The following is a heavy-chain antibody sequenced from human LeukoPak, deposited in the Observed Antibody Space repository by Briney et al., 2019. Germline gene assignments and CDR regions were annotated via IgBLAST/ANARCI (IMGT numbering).Heavy chain of an antibody. D-gene: IGHD3-22*01. J-gene: IGHJ3*02. CDR3: ARGFDYYDSSGYSLDI. V-gene: IGHV1-2*02. CDR1: GYTFTGYF. CDR2: INPKRGGI. Sequence: ASVKVSCKACGYTFTGYFMHWVRPAPGQGVGWMGWINPKRGGINYAQKFQGMVTMTRDTSISTAYMELSRLRSDDTAVYYCARGFDYYDSSGYSLDIWGQGTMVTVSS.